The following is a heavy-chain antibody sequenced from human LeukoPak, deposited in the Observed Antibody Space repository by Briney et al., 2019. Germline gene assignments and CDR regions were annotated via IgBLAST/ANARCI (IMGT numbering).Heavy chain of an antibody. V-gene: IGHV3-20*04. Sequence: GGSLRLSCAASGFAFDDYGMSWVRQVPGRGLEWVSDINWNGDRTAYADSVKGRFTIYKDKAKNSLYLQMNSVRAEDTALYYCARDPNNYGRLDYWGEGTLVAVS. CDR3: ARDPNNYGRLDY. CDR1: GFAFDDYG. CDR2: INWNGDRT. D-gene: IGHD3-16*01. J-gene: IGHJ4*02.